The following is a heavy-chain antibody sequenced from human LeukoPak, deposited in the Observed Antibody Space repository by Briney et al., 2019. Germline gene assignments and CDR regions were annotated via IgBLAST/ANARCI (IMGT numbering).Heavy chain of an antibody. CDR2: ISRSSSYI. D-gene: IGHD6-6*01. Sequence: PSETLSLTCAVYGGSFNDYYWNWIRQAPGKGLEWVSSISRSSSYIYYADSPKGRVTISRDNAKNPLYVQINSLRAEDTAVYYCAREGEYSSSWFSAGTWYSDYWGQGTLVTVSS. J-gene: IGHJ4*02. CDR1: GGSFNDYY. CDR3: AREGEYSSSWFSAGTWYSDY. V-gene: IGHV3-21*01.